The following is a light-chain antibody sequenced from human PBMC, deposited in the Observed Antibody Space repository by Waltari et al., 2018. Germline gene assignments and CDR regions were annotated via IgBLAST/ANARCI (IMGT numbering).Light chain of an antibody. V-gene: IGLV2-14*03. CDR1: SGDIGAYNY. Sequence: QSALTQPASVSASPGQSITISCTGTSGDIGAYNYVSWYQQHPGNAPNPMIYDVIHRPSGVSNRFSGSKSGNTASLTISGLQAEDEAYYYCMSYTTTITWVFGGGTKLTVL. J-gene: IGLJ3*02. CDR3: MSYTTTITWV. CDR2: DVI.